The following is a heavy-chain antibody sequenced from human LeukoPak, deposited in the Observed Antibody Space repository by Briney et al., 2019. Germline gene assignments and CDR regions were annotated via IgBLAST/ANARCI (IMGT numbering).Heavy chain of an antibody. D-gene: IGHD3-22*01. J-gene: IGHJ4*02. CDR1: GYTFTSYG. V-gene: IGHV1-18*01. Sequence: EASVKVSCKASGYTFTSYGISWVRQAPGRGLEWMGWISAYNGNTNYAQKLQGRVTMTTDTSTSTAYTELRSLRSDDTAVYYCARVTRRYYYDSSGQNDYWGQGTLVTVSS. CDR3: ARVTRRYYYDSSGQNDY. CDR2: ISAYNGNT.